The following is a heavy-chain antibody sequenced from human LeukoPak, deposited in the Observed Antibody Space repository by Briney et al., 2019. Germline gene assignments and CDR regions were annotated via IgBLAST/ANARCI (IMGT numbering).Heavy chain of an antibody. D-gene: IGHD1-14*01. Sequence: SETLSLTCTVSGYSISSGYYWGWIRPPPGKGLEWIGIIYHSGSTYYNPSLKSRVTISVDTSKKQFSLKLRSVTPADTAVYYCARHEWGITNAFDIWGQGTMVTVSS. CDR1: GYSISSGYY. J-gene: IGHJ3*02. V-gene: IGHV4-38-2*02. CDR3: ARHEWGITNAFDI. CDR2: IYHSGST.